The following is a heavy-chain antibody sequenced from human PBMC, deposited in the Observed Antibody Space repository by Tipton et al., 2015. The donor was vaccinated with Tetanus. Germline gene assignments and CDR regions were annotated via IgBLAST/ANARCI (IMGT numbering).Heavy chain of an antibody. CDR3: ARELDSGSYGGYFDY. Sequence: SLRLSCAASGFSFASYGMHWVRQAPGKGLEWMATIFDDGSNTYYADSVKGRYSISRDNSKNMLYLQMNSLRAEDTAVYYCARELDSGSYGGYFDYWGQGTLVTVSS. CDR2: IFDDGSNT. J-gene: IGHJ4*02. CDR1: GFSFASYG. D-gene: IGHD1-26*01. V-gene: IGHV3-33*01.